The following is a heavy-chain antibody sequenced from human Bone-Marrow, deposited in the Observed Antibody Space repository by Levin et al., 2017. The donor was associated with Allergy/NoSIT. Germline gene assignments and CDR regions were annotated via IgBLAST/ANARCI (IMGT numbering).Heavy chain of an antibody. CDR1: GFTFSKSW. D-gene: IGHD2-21*02. CDR2: INSDGSSA. Sequence: GESLKISCEGTGFTFSKSWMHWVRQTPGKGLLWVSRINSDGSSATYADSVKGRFSISRDNAKNRLYLQMSSLRAEDTAVYFCVIHPMVTDAFEVWGQGTLVTVSS. CDR3: VIHPMVTDAFEV. V-gene: IGHV3-74*01. J-gene: IGHJ3*01.